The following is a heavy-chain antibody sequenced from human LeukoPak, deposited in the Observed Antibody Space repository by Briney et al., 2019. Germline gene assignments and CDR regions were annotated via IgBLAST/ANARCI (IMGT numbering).Heavy chain of an antibody. CDR3: ARFGQRGVDY. J-gene: IGHJ4*02. Sequence: GGSLRLACAASGFTFSDYWMSWVRQAPGKGLEWVANIKQDGSEKYYVDSVKGRFTISRDNAKNSLYLQMNSLRAEDTAVYYCARFGQRGVDYWGQGTLVTVSS. D-gene: IGHD3-10*01. CDR2: IKQDGSEK. V-gene: IGHV3-7*01. CDR1: GFTFSDYW.